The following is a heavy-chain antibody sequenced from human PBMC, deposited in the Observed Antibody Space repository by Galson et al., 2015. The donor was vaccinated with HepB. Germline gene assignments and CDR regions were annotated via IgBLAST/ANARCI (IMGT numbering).Heavy chain of an antibody. CDR3: ARVADADYGDHSHFDT. Sequence: SLRLSCAASGFTLSSYAIHWVRQAPGKGLEWVTVISYDGRNQNYADSVMGRFTTSRDNSKDTVYLQMSSLRADDTAVYYCARVADADYGDHSHFDTWGQGHLVTVSS. V-gene: IGHV3-30*03. CDR2: ISYDGRNQ. D-gene: IGHD4-17*01. J-gene: IGHJ4*02. CDR1: GFTLSSYA.